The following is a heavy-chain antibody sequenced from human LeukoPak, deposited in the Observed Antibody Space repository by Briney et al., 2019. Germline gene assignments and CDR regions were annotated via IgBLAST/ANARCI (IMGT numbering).Heavy chain of an antibody. D-gene: IGHD6-19*01. V-gene: IGHV4-59*01. Sequence: PSETLSLTCTVSGDSISSCYWSWIRQPPGKGLEWIGYISYSGSTNYNPSLKSRVTISIDTSKNQFSLRLSSVTAADTAVYYCARDSSGWSPLFDYWGQGTLVTVSS. J-gene: IGHJ4*02. CDR2: ISYSGST. CDR1: GDSISSCY. CDR3: ARDSSGWSPLFDY.